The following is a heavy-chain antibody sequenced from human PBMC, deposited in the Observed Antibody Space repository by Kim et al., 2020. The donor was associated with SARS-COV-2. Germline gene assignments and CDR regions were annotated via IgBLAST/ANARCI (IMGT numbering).Heavy chain of an antibody. Sequence: ASVKVSCKASGYTFTSYYMHWVRQAPGQGLEWMGIINPSGGSTSYAQKFQGRVTMTRDTSTSTVYMELSSLRSEDTAVYYCARSSYDSSGYYSYFDYWGQGTLVTVSS. CDR3: ARSSYDSSGYYSYFDY. CDR2: INPSGGST. V-gene: IGHV1-46*01. D-gene: IGHD3-22*01. J-gene: IGHJ4*02. CDR1: GYTFTSYY.